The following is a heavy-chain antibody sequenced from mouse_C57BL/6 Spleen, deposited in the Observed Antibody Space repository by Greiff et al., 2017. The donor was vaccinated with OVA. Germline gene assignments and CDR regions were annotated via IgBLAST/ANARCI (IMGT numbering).Heavy chain of an antibody. V-gene: IGHV3-6*01. J-gene: IGHJ2*01. CDR3: ARGIYYGNYV. Sequence: EVQLQESGPGLVKPSQSLSLTCSVTGYSITSGYYWNWIRQFPGNKLEWMGYISYDGSNNYNPSLKNRISITRYTTKHQLLLKLNSVTTEDTATYSCARGIYYGNYVWGQGTTLTVSS. D-gene: IGHD2-1*01. CDR2: ISYDGSN. CDR1: GYSITSGYY.